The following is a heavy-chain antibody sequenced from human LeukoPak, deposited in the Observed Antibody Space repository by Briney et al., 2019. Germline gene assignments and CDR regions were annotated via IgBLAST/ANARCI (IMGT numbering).Heavy chain of an antibody. CDR2: IYYSGST. Sequence: PSETLSLTCTVSGGSISSSSYYWGWIRQPPGKGLEWIGSIYYSGSTYYNPSLKSRVTISVDTSKNQFSLKLSSVTAADTAVYYCASTAIFGVASDIWGQGTMVTVSS. CDR3: ASTAIFGVASDI. CDR1: GGSISSSSYY. J-gene: IGHJ3*02. D-gene: IGHD3-3*01. V-gene: IGHV4-39*07.